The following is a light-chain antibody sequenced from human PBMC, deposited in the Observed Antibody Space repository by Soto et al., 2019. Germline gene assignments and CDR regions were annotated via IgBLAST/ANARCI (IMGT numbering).Light chain of an antibody. J-gene: IGKJ1*01. CDR3: QQYHDYWT. Sequence: DIQMTQSPSTLSAYVGDRVTITCRASQRISSWLAWYQQKPGKAPKLLIYDASNLESGFPSRFSGSESGTEFTLTISSLQPDDFATYYCQQYHDYWTFGQGTKVDIK. CDR1: QRISSW. V-gene: IGKV1-5*01. CDR2: DAS.